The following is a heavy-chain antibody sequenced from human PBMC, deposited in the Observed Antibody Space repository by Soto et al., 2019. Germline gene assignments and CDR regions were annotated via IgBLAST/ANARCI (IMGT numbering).Heavy chain of an antibody. CDR2: ISGIGGST. CDR1: GFTFTDYA. D-gene: IGHD6-13*01. V-gene: IGHV3-23*01. Sequence: EVQLLESGGGLVQPGGSLSLSCAASGFTFTDYALSWVRQAPGKGLVWVATISGIGGSTYLADSVNGRLSISRDNSKNTVSLLVNSLSAEDTAVYFCARGSCVYISSWYYFDYRGRGTLVTGSS. CDR3: ARGSCVYISSWYYFDY. J-gene: IGHJ4*02.